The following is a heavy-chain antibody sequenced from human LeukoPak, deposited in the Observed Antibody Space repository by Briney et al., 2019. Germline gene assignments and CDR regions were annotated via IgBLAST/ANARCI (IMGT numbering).Heavy chain of an antibody. CDR3: ARVYAGWYYYYYMDV. D-gene: IGHD2-15*01. J-gene: IGHJ6*03. V-gene: IGHV1-18*01. CDR1: GGTFSSYA. Sequence: GASVKVSCKASGGTFSSYAISWVRQAPGQGLEWMGCISAYNGNTNYAQKLQGRVTMTTDTSTSTAYMELRRLRSDDTAVYYCARVYAGWYYYYYMDVWGKGTTVTVSS. CDR2: ISAYNGNT.